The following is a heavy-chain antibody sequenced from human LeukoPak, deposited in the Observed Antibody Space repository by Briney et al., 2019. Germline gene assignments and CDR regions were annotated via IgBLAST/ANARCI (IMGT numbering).Heavy chain of an antibody. J-gene: IGHJ4*02. CDR1: GFTFSTYW. V-gene: IGHV3-7*01. CDR3: ARDKVVGASRFEY. Sequence: PGGSLRLSCAGSGFTFSTYWMSRVRQVPGKGLEWMANINEDGSEKNYVDSVKGRFTISRDNAKNLVYLQLNSLRVEDTAVYYCARDKVVGASRFEYWGQGTQVMVSS. CDR2: INEDGSEK. D-gene: IGHD1-26*01.